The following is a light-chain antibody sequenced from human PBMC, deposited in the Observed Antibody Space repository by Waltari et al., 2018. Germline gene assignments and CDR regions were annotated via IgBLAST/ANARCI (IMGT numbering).Light chain of an antibody. Sequence: QSALPPPASLSGAPGPSIPIPCRAVTGLCGNSDLFPWYHHHPGKVPKLLIYEVIKRPPDISDRFTGSKSGNTAALSISGLQADDEADYYCCSYVQKDIWLFGRGTKVTVL. J-gene: IGLJ3*02. CDR1: TGLCGNSDL. V-gene: IGLV2-23*02. CDR3: CSYVQKDIWL. CDR2: EVI.